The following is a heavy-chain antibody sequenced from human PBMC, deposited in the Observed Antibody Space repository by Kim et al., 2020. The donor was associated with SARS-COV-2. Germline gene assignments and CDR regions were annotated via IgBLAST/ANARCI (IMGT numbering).Heavy chain of an antibody. V-gene: IGHV4-34*01. CDR3: ARGNPIVRYYFDY. J-gene: IGHJ4*02. Sequence: SETLSLTCAVYGGSFSGYYWSWIRQPPGKGLEWIGEINHSGSTNYNPSLKSRLTISVDTSKNQFSLKLSSVTAADTAVYYCARGNPIVRYYFDYWGQGTLVTVSS. CDR1: GGSFSGYY. D-gene: IGHD1-26*01. CDR2: INHSGST.